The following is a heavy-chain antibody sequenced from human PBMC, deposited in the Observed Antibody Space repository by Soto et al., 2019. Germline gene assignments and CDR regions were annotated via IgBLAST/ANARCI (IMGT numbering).Heavy chain of an antibody. CDR1: GGSISSSSYY. CDR3: ARLPADWNYASYWFDP. V-gene: IGHV4-39*01. Sequence: SETLSLTCTVSGGSISSSSYYWGWIRQPPGKGLEWIGSIYYSGSTYYDPSLKSRVTISVDTSKNQFSLKLSSVTAADTAVYYCARLPADWNYASYWFDPWGQGTLVTVSS. CDR2: IYYSGST. D-gene: IGHD1-7*01. J-gene: IGHJ5*02.